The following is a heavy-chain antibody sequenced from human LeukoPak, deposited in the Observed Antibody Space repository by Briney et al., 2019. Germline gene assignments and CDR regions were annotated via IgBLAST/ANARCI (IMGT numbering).Heavy chain of an antibody. D-gene: IGHD3-3*01. Sequence: PGGSLRLSCAASGFTFSSYWMSWVRQAPGKGLMWVSQINSDGSATSCADPVKGRCTISRNNAKNMLYLEMNSLRAEDTAVYYCAKSNPGFWSGYYSHYFDYWGQGTLVTVSS. CDR3: AKSNPGFWSGYYSHYFDY. CDR1: GFTFSSYW. CDR2: INSDGSAT. J-gene: IGHJ4*02. V-gene: IGHV3-74*01.